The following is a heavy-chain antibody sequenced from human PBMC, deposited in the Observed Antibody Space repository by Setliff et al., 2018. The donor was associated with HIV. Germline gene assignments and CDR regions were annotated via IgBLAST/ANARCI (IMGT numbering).Heavy chain of an antibody. D-gene: IGHD3-10*01. Sequence: ASVKVSCKASGYTFTSFDINWVRQATGQGLEWMGWMNPNSGNSGFAQKSQGRVTMTRNSSISTAYMELSSLRFDDTAVYYCTRIRAMVRGVTSYDAFDIWGQGTKVTV. CDR2: MNPNSGNS. J-gene: IGHJ3*02. CDR3: TRIRAMVRGVTSYDAFDI. V-gene: IGHV1-8*01. CDR1: GYTFTSFD.